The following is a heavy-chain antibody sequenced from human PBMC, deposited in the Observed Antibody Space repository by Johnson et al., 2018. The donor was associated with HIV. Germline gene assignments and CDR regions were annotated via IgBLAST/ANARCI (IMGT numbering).Heavy chain of an antibody. D-gene: IGHD6-19*01. CDR1: GFTFSSYG. CDR3: ARGSGHHPGAFDI. J-gene: IGHJ3*02. Sequence: QEKLVESGGGVVQPGGSLRLSCAASGFTFSSYGMHWVRQAPGKGLEWVAFIRYDGSNKYYADSVKGRFTISRDNSKNTLYLQMNSLRAEDTAVYYCARGSGHHPGAFDIWGQGTMVTVSS. CDR2: IRYDGSNK. V-gene: IGHV3-30*02.